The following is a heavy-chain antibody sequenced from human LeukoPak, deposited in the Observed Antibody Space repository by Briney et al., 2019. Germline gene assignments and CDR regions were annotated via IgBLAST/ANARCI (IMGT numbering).Heavy chain of an antibody. D-gene: IGHD5-18*01. CDR1: GGTFSSYT. Sequence: GASVKVSCKASGGTFSSYTISWVRQAPGQGLEWMGRIIPILGIANYAQKFQGRVTMTRNTSISTAYMELSSLRSEDTAVYYCARGRQLWSTSWFDPWGQGTLVTVSS. CDR3: ARGRQLWSTSWFDP. CDR2: IIPILGIA. V-gene: IGHV1-69*02. J-gene: IGHJ5*02.